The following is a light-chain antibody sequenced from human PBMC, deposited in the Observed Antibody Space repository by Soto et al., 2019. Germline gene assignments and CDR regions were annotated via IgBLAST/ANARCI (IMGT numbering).Light chain of an antibody. CDR2: EGN. CDR1: RNDIGTYNL. V-gene: IGLV2-14*02. CDR3: FSFTTTSTHV. J-gene: IGLJ1*01. Sequence: QSALTQPASVSESPGQSISISCGGGRNDIGTYNLVSWYQQHPGKAPKLIIYEGNKRPSGVSNRFSGSRSGNTASLTISGLQVEDEAEYFCFSFTTTSTHVFGTGTKVTVL.